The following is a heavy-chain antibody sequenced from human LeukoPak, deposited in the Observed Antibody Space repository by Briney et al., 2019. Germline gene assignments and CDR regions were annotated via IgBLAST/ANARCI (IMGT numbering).Heavy chain of an antibody. CDR3: AREPYGSGSY. J-gene: IGHJ4*02. V-gene: IGHV4-38-2*02. Sequence: SETLSLTCTVSGYSITNGYYWGWIRQPPGKGLEWIGSIYTSGSNNYNPSLKSRVTISVDTSKNQFSLKLSSVTAADTAVYYCAREPYGSGSYWGQGTLVTVSS. D-gene: IGHD3-10*01. CDR2: IYTSGSN. CDR1: GYSITNGYY.